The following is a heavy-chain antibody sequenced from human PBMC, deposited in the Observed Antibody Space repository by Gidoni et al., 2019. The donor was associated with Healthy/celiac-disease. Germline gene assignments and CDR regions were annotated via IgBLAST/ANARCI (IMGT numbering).Heavy chain of an antibody. CDR1: GYTLTELS. D-gene: IGHD6-13*01. CDR3: ATMIGAGSSWSLGY. V-gene: IGHV1-24*01. Sequence: QVQLVQSGAEVKKPGASVKVSCKVSGYTLTELSMHWERQAPGKGLDVMGCFDPEDGETIDAQKFHGRVTMTEDTSTDTAYMELSSLRSEDTAVYYCATMIGAGSSWSLGYLGQGTLVTVSS. CDR2: FDPEDGET. J-gene: IGHJ4*02.